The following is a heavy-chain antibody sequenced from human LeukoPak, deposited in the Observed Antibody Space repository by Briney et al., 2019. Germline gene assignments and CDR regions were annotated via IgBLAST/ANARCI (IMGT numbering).Heavy chain of an antibody. CDR2: IDKDGSEK. CDR1: GFSFSTYW. J-gene: IGHJ3*01. Sequence: PGGSLRLSCAASGFSFSTYWMTWVRQTPGKGLEWVANIDKDGSEKVYVDSVKGRFTISRDNAKNSLYLQMTSLRAEDTAVYYCSRGPGSSSGWGAFDVWGQGTGVTVSS. CDR3: SRGPGSSSGWGAFDV. D-gene: IGHD6-25*01. V-gene: IGHV3-7*01.